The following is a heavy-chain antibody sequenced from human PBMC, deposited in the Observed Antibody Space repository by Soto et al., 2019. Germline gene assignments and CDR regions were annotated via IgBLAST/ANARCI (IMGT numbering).Heavy chain of an antibody. CDR3: AREQIVVVPAAIDY. D-gene: IGHD2-2*01. CDR2: IYYSGST. Sequence: QVQLQESGPGLVKPSQTLSLTCTVSGGSISSGGYYWSWIRQHPGKGLEWIGYIYYSGSTYYNPSLKSRVTISVDTSKNQFFLKLSSVTAADTAVYYCAREQIVVVPAAIDYWGQGTLVTVSS. J-gene: IGHJ4*02. V-gene: IGHV4-31*03. CDR1: GGSISSGGYY.